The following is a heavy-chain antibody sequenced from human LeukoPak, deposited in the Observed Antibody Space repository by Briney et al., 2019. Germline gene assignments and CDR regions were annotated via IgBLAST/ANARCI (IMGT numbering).Heavy chain of an antibody. V-gene: IGHV4-30-2*01. CDR1: GGSISSGGYS. J-gene: IGHJ6*02. D-gene: IGHD4-17*01. Sequence: SETLSLTCAVSGGSISSGGYSWSWIRQPPGKGLEWIGYIYHSGSTYYNPSLKSRVTISVDTSKDQFSLKLSFVTAADTAVYYCAREDDDYGEYYGMDVWGQGTTVTVSS. CDR2: IYHSGST. CDR3: AREDDDYGEYYGMDV.